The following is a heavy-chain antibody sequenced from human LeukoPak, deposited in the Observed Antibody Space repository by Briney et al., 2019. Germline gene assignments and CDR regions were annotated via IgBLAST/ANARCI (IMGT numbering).Heavy chain of an antibody. V-gene: IGHV3-48*03. CDR2: ISSSGSTI. CDR3: AELGITMIGGV. D-gene: IGHD3-10*02. CDR1: GFTFSGYD. J-gene: IGHJ6*04. Sequence: PGGSLRLSCAASGFTFSGYDMNWVRLAPGKGLEWVSYISSSGSTIYYADSVKGRFTISRDNAKNSLYLQMNSLRAEDTAVYYCAELGITMIGGVWGKGTTVTISS.